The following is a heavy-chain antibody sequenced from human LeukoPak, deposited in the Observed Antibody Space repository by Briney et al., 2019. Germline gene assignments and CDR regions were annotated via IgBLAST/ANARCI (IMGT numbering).Heavy chain of an antibody. CDR3: SRDYPPGVGESGFYPYYFDH. Sequence: GGSLRLSCTASGFTYGDYIMSWFRQAPGKGLEWVGFIRSKAYGGTAEYAASVKGRFTISRDDSKDITYLQMNSLKTEDTAVYYCSRDYPPGVGESGFYPYYFDHWGQGTLVTVSS. V-gene: IGHV3-49*03. J-gene: IGHJ4*02. CDR1: GFTYGDYI. D-gene: IGHD3-22*01. CDR2: IRSKAYGGTA.